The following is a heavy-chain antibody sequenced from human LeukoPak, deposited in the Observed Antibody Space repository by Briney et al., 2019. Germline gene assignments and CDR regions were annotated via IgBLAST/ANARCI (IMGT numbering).Heavy chain of an antibody. V-gene: IGHV3-7*01. Sequence: GGSLRLSCAASGFTFSNYWMSCARQAPGKGLERVANIKQDGSEKYYVDSVKGRFTISRDNSKSTVYLQMNSLRVEDAAVYYCSKDLTSDFGGDLDPWGQGTLVTVSS. CDR1: GFTFSNYW. CDR3: SKDLTSDFGGDLDP. D-gene: IGHD3-10*01. J-gene: IGHJ5*02. CDR2: IKQDGSEK.